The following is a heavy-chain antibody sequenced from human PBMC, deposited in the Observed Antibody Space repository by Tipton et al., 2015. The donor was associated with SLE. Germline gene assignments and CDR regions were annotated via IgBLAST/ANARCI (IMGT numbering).Heavy chain of an antibody. CDR3: ARPLPGFWSGFDY. Sequence: TLSLTCAVYGGSFSGYYWSWIRQPPGKGLEWIGEIDHSGSTNYNPSLKSRVTISLDTSKNQFSLKLSSVTAADTAVYYCARPLPGFWSGFDYWGQGTLVTVSS. D-gene: IGHD3-3*01. CDR2: IDHSGST. V-gene: IGHV4-34*01. CDR1: GGSFSGYY. J-gene: IGHJ4*02.